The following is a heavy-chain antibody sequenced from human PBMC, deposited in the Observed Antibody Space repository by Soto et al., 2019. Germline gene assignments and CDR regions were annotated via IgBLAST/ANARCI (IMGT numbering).Heavy chain of an antibody. J-gene: IGHJ6*04. CDR2: ISSNGGST. CDR1: GFTFSSYA. CDR3: ARAQALRYFDWLPMDV. V-gene: IGHV3-64*01. D-gene: IGHD3-9*01. Sequence: GGSLRLSCAASGFTFSSYAMHWVRQAPGKGLEYVSAISSNGGSTYYANSVKGRFTISRDNSKNTLYLQMGSLRAEDMAVYYCARAQALRYFDWLPMDVWGKGTTVTVSS.